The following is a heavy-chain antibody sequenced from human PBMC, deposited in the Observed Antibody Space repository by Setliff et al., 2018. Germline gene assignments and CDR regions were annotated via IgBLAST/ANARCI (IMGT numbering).Heavy chain of an antibody. D-gene: IGHD1-1*01. CDR3: AREVRPSFDDY. Sequence: GALRLSCGASGFTYNNCWVSWVRQAPGKGLEWLASINPDGSEKYYVDSVKGRFIISRDNSENTLYLQMNSLRPEDTAVYYCAREVRPSFDDYWGQGTLVTVSS. J-gene: IGHJ4*02. V-gene: IGHV3-7*01. CDR1: GFTYNNCW. CDR2: INPDGSEK.